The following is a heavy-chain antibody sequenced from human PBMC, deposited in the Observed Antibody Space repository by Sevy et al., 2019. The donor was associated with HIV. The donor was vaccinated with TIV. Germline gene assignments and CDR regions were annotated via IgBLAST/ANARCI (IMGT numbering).Heavy chain of an antibody. D-gene: IGHD6-6*01. Sequence: SETLSLTCNVSGVSITRSYWNWIRQTPGKGLEWIAFVYYTGKTNYNPSLKSRVTVSLDTSKNQFSLKLSSVTAADTAVYYCARGGAGRQFDYYYYMDVWGKGTTVTISS. V-gene: IGHV4-59*01. CDR1: GVSITRSY. CDR2: VYYTGKT. J-gene: IGHJ6*03. CDR3: ARGGAGRQFDYYYYMDV.